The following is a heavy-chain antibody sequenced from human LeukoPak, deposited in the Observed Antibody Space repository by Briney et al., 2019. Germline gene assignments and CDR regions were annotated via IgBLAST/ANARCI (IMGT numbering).Heavy chain of an antibody. CDR1: GGSISSSSYH. CDR2: IYYSGST. V-gene: IGHV4-39*01. CDR3: AGSIVVVVAATPGWFDP. Sequence: PSETLSLTCTVSGGSISSSSYHWGWIRQPPGKGLEWIGSIYYSGSTYYNPSLKSRVTISVDTSKNQFSLKLSSVTAADTAVYYCAGSIVVVVAATPGWFDPWGQGTLVTVSS. J-gene: IGHJ5*02. D-gene: IGHD2-15*01.